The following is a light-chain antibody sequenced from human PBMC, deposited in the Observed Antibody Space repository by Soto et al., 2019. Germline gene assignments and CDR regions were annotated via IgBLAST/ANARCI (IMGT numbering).Light chain of an antibody. CDR1: QGVSSS. CDR3: QQRSNWPLST. V-gene: IGKV3-11*01. Sequence: EIVLTPSPATLSLSPGERATLSSSPSQGVSSSLAWYQQKPGQAPRLLIYDASNRATGIPARFSGSGSGTDFTLTISSLEPEDFAVYYCQQRSNWPLSTFGQGTRLEIK. J-gene: IGKJ5*01. CDR2: DAS.